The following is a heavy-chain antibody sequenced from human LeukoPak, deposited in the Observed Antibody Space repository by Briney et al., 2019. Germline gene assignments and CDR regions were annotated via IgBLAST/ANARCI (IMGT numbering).Heavy chain of an antibody. Sequence: SETLSLTCAVSGYSLSSGYYWGWIRQPPRKGLEWIGSIYHSGSTYYNPSLKSRVTISVDTSKNQFSLKLSSVTAADTAVYYCARMISTDYMDVWGKGTTVTVSS. V-gene: IGHV4-38-2*01. CDR2: IYHSGST. J-gene: IGHJ6*03. CDR1: GYSLSSGYY. D-gene: IGHD3-16*01. CDR3: ARMISTDYMDV.